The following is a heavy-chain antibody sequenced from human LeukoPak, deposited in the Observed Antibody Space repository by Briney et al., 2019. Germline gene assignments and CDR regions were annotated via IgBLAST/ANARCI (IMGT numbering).Heavy chain of an antibody. J-gene: IGHJ5*02. CDR2: IYYSGST. Sequence: SETLSLTCNVSGGSVSNDGYYWSWIRQHPGKGLEWLGYIYYSGSTYYNPSLKSRVTLSVDTSKSQFSLRLSSVTAADTAVYYCARDLTGDQFFDPWGQGTLVTVSS. V-gene: IGHV4-31*03. CDR3: ARDLTGDQFFDP. CDR1: GGSVSNDGYY. D-gene: IGHD7-27*01.